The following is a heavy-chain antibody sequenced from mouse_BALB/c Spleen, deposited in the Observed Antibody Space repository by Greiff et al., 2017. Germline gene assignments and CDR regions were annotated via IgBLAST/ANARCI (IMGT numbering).Heavy chain of an antibody. CDR2: IRNKANGYTT. J-gene: IGHJ4*01. D-gene: IGHD4-1*01. CDR3: ARELGYAMDY. CDR1: GFTFTDYY. V-gene: IGHV7-3*02. Sequence: DVMLVESGGGLVQPGGSLRLSCATSGFTFTDYYMSWVRQPPGKALEWLGFIRNKANGYTTEYSASVKGRFTISRDNSQSILYLQMNTLRAEDSATYYCARELGYAMDYWGQGTSVTVSS.